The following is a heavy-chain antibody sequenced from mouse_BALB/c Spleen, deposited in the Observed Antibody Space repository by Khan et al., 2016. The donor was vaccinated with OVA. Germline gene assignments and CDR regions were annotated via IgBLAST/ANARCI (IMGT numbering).Heavy chain of an antibody. J-gene: IGHJ3*01. V-gene: IGHV1-4*01. Sequence: QVQLKESGAELARPGASVKLSCKASGYTFTTYTIHWVKQRPGQGLEWIGYIIPSTDYTTYNQKFKDKATLTADTSSSTAYMQLSSLTSDDSAVYYWAKEGYYCRCDGRITYWGQGTLVTVSA. CDR1: GYTFTTYT. CDR3: AKEGYYCRCDGRITY. D-gene: IGHD2-14*01. CDR2: IIPSTDYT.